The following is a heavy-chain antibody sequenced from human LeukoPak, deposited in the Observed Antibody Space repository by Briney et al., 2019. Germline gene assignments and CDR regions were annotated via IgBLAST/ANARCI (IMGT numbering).Heavy chain of an antibody. CDR3: ATSPAYYYDSSGYPLGDY. J-gene: IGHJ4*02. CDR1: GFTSSSYW. CDR2: ISGSGGST. D-gene: IGHD3-22*01. Sequence: GGSLRLSCAASGFTSSSYWMTWVRQAPGKGLEWVSAISGSGGSTYYADSVKGRFTISRDNSKNTLYLQMNSLRAEDTAVYYCATSPAYYYDSSGYPLGDYWGQGTLVTVSS. V-gene: IGHV3-23*01.